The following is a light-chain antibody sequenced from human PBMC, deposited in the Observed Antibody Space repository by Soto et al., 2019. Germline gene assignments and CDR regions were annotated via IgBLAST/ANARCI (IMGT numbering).Light chain of an antibody. J-gene: IGKJ1*01. CDR1: QSVRSNY. Sequence: EIVLTQSPGTLSLSPGERATLSCRASQSVRSNYLAWYQQKHGQAPRLLIYAASNRVPGIPDRFSGNGSGTDFTFTISRVEPGDFAVYYGHQYGSSLSWTFGQGTKVDVK. V-gene: IGKV3-20*01. CDR2: AAS. CDR3: HQYGSSLSWT.